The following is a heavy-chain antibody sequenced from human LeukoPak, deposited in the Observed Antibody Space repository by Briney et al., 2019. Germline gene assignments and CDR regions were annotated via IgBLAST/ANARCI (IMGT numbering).Heavy chain of an antibody. J-gene: IGHJ4*02. CDR2: INPNSGGT. CDR3: ARGRSSSGYFDY. D-gene: IGHD6-6*01. V-gene: IGHV1-2*06. CDR1: GYTFTGYY. Sequence: GASVKVSCKAPGYTFTGYYLHWVRQAPGQGLEWMGRINPNSGGTNYAQKFQGRVTMTRDTSISTAYMELSRLRSDDTAVYYCARGRSSSGYFDYWGQGTLVTVSS.